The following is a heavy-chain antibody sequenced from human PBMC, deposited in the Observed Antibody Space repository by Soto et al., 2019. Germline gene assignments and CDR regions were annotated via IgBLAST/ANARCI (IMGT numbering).Heavy chain of an antibody. V-gene: IGHV3-33*01. J-gene: IGHJ4*02. D-gene: IGHD2-15*01. CDR3: ARDCSGGSCYSGAFDY. CDR2: IWYDGSNK. CDR1: GFTFSSYG. Sequence: GGSLRLSCAASGFTFSSYGMHWVRQAPGKGLEWVAVIWYDGSNKYYADSVKGRFTISRDNSKNTLYLQMNSLRAEDTAVYYCARDCSGGSCYSGAFDYWGQGTLVTVSS.